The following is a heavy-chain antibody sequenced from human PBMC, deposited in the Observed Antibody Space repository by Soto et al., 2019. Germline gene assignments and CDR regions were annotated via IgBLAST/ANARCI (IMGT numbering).Heavy chain of an antibody. V-gene: IGHV1-69*06. Sequence: SVKVSCKASGGTFSSYAISWVRQAPGQGLEWMGGIIPIFGTANYAQKFQGRVTITADKSTSTAYMELSSLRSEDTAVYYCARDGTAAAGNWFDPWGQGTLVTVSS. D-gene: IGHD6-13*01. CDR1: GGTFSSYA. CDR3: ARDGTAAAGNWFDP. CDR2: IIPIFGTA. J-gene: IGHJ5*02.